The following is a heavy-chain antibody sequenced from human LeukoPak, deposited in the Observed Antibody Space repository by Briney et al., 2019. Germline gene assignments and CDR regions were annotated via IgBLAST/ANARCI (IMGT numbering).Heavy chain of an antibody. D-gene: IGHD3-10*01. CDR2: IYYSGST. CDR1: GGSISSSSYY. V-gene: IGHV4-39*07. Sequence: SETLSLTCTVSGGSISSSSYYWGWIRQPPGKGLEWIGSIYYSGSTYYNPSLKGRVTISVDTSKNQFSLKLSSVTAADTAVYYCARDGWAITMVRGVQYYFDYWGQGTLVTVSS. CDR3: ARDGWAITMVRGVQYYFDY. J-gene: IGHJ4*02.